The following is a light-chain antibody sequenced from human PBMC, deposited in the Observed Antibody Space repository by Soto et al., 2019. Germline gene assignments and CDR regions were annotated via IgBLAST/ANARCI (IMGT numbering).Light chain of an antibody. J-gene: IGKJ4*01. Sequence: DIQLTQSPSFLSASVGDRVTISCRASQGISDYLAWYQQKPGKAPKLLIYGASTLQSGIPSRFSGSASGTEFTLTISSLQPEDFATFFCQQFNAYPLPFGGGTKLEI. V-gene: IGKV1-9*01. CDR2: GAS. CDR3: QQFNAYPLP. CDR1: QGISDY.